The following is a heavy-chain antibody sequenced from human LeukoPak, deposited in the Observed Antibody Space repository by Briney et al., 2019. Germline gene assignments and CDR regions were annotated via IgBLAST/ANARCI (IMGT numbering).Heavy chain of an antibody. CDR2: MNPNSGNT. D-gene: IGHD6-19*01. CDR1: GYTFTSYD. CDR3: ARAYSSGWYWFYYYYYGMDV. J-gene: IGHJ6*02. V-gene: IGHV1-8*01. Sequence: AASVKVSCKASGYTFTSYDINWVRQAPGQGLEWMGWMNPNSGNTGYAQKFQGRVTMTRNTSISTAYMELSSLRSEDTAVYYCARAYSSGWYWFYYYYYGMDVWGQGTTVTVSS.